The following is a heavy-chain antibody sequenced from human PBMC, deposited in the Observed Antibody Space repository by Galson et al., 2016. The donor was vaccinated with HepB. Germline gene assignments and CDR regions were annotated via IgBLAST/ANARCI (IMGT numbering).Heavy chain of an antibody. D-gene: IGHD6-19*01. CDR1: GFTFSSHW. CDR3: ATDHGPSGWLY. V-gene: IGHV3-74*01. CDR2: LKSDGRGT. Sequence: SLRLSCAASGFTFSSHWMHWVRQAPGKGLVCASRLKSDGRGTFYADSVKGRFTISRDNAKNTLYLQMNSLGAEDTAVYYCATDHGPSGWLYWGQGTLVIVSS. J-gene: IGHJ4*02.